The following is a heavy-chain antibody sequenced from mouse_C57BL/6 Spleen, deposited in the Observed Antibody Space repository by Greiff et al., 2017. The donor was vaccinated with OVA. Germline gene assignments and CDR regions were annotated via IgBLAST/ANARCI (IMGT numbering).Heavy chain of an antibody. CDR3: ARGAYY. CDR1: GYTFTSYW. V-gene: IGHV1-50*01. Sequence: QVQLQQPGAELVKPEASVKLSCKASGYTFTSYWMQWVKQRPGQGLEWIGEIDPSDSYTNYNQKFKGKATLTVDTSSSTAYMQLSSLTSEDSAVYYCARGAYYWGQGTLVTVSA. D-gene: IGHD2-10*01. J-gene: IGHJ3*01. CDR2: IDPSDSYT.